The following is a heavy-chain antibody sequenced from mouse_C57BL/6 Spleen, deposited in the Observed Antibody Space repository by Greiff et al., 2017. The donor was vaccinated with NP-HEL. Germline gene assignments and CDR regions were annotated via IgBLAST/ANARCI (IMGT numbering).Heavy chain of an antibody. D-gene: IGHD2-4*01. Sequence: QVHVKQPGAELVRPGSSVKLSCKASGYTFTSYWMHWVKQRPIQGLEWIGNIDPSDSETHYNQKFKDKATLTVDKSSSTAYMQLSSLTSEDSAVYYCARSNDYDGFAYWGQGTLVTVSA. CDR3: ARSNDYDGFAY. CDR2: IDPSDSET. J-gene: IGHJ3*01. V-gene: IGHV1-52*01. CDR1: GYTFTSYW.